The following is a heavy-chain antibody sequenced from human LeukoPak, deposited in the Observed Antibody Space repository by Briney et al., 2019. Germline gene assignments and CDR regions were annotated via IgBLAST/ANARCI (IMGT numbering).Heavy chain of an antibody. Sequence: GGSLRLSCAASGFTFSSYAMSWVRQAPGKGLEWVSGISGGGGSTYQADSVKGRFTISRDNSKNTLDLQMKSLRAEDTAVYYCAKSSAYGDYNPYYYYYYIDVWGKGTTVTVSS. V-gene: IGHV3-23*01. D-gene: IGHD4-17*01. J-gene: IGHJ6*03. CDR1: GFTFSSYA. CDR3: AKSSAYGDYNPYYYYYYIDV. CDR2: ISGGGGST.